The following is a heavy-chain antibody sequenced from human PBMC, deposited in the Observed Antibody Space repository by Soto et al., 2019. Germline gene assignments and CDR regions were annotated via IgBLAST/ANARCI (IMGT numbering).Heavy chain of an antibody. D-gene: IGHD3-10*01. CDR2: IWYDGSNK. Sequence: QVQLVESGGGVVQPGRSLRLSCAASGFTFSSYGMYWVRQAPGKGLEWVAVIWYDGSNKYYEDAVKGRFTISRDNSKNTLYLQMNSLRAEDTVVYYWARDEGVTVYWGQGTLVTVSS. CDR3: ARDEGVTVY. CDR1: GFTFSSYG. V-gene: IGHV3-33*01. J-gene: IGHJ4*02.